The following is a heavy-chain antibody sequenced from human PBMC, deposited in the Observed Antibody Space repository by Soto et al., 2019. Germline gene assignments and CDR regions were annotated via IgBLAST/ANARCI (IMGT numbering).Heavy chain of an antibody. J-gene: IGHJ6*02. Sequence: QVTLKESGPVLVKPTEPLTLTCTVSGFSLSNARMGVSWIRQPPGKALEWLAHIFSNDEKSYSTSLKSRLTISKDTSKSQVVLTMTNMDPVDTATYYCARIGGSGYDFWSGARYYYYGMDVWGQGTTVTVSS. D-gene: IGHD3-3*01. CDR1: GFSLSNARMG. CDR3: ARIGGSGYDFWSGARYYYYGMDV. CDR2: IFSNDEK. V-gene: IGHV2-26*01.